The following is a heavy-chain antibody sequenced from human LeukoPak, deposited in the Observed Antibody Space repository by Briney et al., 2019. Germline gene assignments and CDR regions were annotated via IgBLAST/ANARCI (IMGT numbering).Heavy chain of an antibody. CDR1: GFTFSSYW. CDR3: AKGSSTSRPYYFDY. J-gene: IGHJ4*02. CDR2: ISGSGGST. Sequence: GGSLRLSCAASGFTFSSYWMHWVRQAPGKGLEWVSAISGSGGSTYSADSVKGRFTISRDNSKNTLYLQMNSLRADDTALYYCAKGSSTSRPYYFDYWGQGTLVTVSS. V-gene: IGHV3-23*01. D-gene: IGHD2-2*01.